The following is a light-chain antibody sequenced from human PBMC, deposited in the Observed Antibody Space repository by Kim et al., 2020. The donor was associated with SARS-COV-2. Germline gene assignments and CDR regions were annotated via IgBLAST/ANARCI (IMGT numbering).Light chain of an antibody. Sequence: QSVLTQPPSVSAASGQRVTISYSGTSSNIGSNFVAWHQKFPGTPPKLIIFDKDKRPSGIPDRFSGSQSGKSATLTITGLQTGDEADYYCGTWDSSLNVYVFGAGTEVTVL. J-gene: IGLJ1*01. V-gene: IGLV1-51*01. CDR3: GTWDSSLNVYV. CDR1: SSNIGSNF. CDR2: DKD.